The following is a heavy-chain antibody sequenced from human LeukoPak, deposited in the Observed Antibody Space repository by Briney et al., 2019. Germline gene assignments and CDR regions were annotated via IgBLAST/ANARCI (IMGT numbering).Heavy chain of an antibody. CDR2: FDPEDGET. J-gene: IGHJ6*02. Sequence: ASVNVSCKVSGYTLFELSMHWVRQAPGKGLEWMGGFDPEDGETIYAQKFQGRVTMTEDTSTDTAYMELSSLRSEDTAVYYCATRPPHYDILTGPYYGMDVWGQGTTVTVS. D-gene: IGHD3-9*01. CDR1: GYTLFELS. CDR3: ATRPPHYDILTGPYYGMDV. V-gene: IGHV1-24*01.